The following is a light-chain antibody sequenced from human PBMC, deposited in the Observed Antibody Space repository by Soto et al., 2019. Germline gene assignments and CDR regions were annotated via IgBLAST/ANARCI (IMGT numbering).Light chain of an antibody. J-gene: IGLJ2*01. CDR3: GAWDDSLSAV. CDR2: DNN. CDR1: SSNIGNNY. Sequence: QSVLTQPPSVSAAPGQKVTISCSGSSSNIGNNYVSWYQQLPGTGPKLLIYDNNKRPSGIPDRFSGSKSGTSATLGITGLQTGDEADYYCGAWDDSLSAVFGGGTKLTVL. V-gene: IGLV1-51*01.